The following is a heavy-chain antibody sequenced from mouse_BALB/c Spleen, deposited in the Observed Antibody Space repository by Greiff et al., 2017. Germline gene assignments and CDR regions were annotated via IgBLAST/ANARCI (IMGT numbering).Heavy chain of an antibody. J-gene: IGHJ2*01. CDR1: GFTFTDYY. CDR3: ARDLYYYGSCLFDY. CDR2: IRNKANGYTT. Sequence: EVMLVESGGGLVQPGGSLRLSCATSGFTFTDYYMSWVRQPPGKALEWLGFIRNKANGYTTEYSASVKGRFTISRDNSQSILYLQMNTLRAEDSATYYCARDLYYYGSCLFDYWGQGTTLTVSS. D-gene: IGHD1-1*01. V-gene: IGHV7-3*02.